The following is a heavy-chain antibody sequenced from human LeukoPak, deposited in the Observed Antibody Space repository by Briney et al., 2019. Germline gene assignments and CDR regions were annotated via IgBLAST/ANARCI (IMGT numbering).Heavy chain of an antibody. D-gene: IGHD5-12*01. V-gene: IGHV3-20*04. CDR1: GFTFDDYG. CDR3: TSQGSGYDSPIDY. Sequence: GGSLRLSCAASGFTFDDYGMSWVRQAPGKGLEWVSGINWNGGSTGYADSVKGRFTISRDNAKNSLYLQMNSLRVEDTALYYCTSQGSGYDSPIDYWGQGTLITVSS. CDR2: INWNGGST. J-gene: IGHJ4*02.